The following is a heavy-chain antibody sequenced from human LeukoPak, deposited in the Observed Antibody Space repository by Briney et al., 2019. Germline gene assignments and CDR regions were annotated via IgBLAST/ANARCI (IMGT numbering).Heavy chain of an antibody. CDR1: GFTFSSYW. CDR2: INSDGSST. J-gene: IGHJ4*02. D-gene: IGHD4-23*01. Sequence: GGSLGLSCGASGFTFSSYWMHWVRQAPGKGLVWVSRINSDGSSTNYADSVKGRFTISRDNARNTLYLQMNSLRVEDTAVYYCARGPIIRGVTPSDYWGQGTLVTVSS. V-gene: IGHV3-74*01. CDR3: ARGPIIRGVTPSDY.